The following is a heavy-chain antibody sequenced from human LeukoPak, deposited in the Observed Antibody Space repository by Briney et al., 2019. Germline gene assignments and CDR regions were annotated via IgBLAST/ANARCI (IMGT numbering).Heavy chain of an antibody. V-gene: IGHV1-24*01. CDR2: FDPEDGET. CDR1: GYTLTELS. Sequence: GASVKVSCKVSGYTLTELSMHWVRQAPGKGLEWMGGFDPEDGETIYAQKFQGRVTMTEDTSTDTAYMELSSLRSEDTAVYYYATELSVYYGMDVWGQGTTVTVSS. CDR3: ATELSVYYGMDV. D-gene: IGHD2/OR15-2a*01. J-gene: IGHJ6*02.